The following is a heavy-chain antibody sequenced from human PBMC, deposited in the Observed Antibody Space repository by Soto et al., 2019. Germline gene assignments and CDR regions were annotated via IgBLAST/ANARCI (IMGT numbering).Heavy chain of an antibody. CDR1: GGSINSYY. D-gene: IGHD2-2*01. V-gene: IGHV4-59*08. CDR3: AGHYAGTAIDY. CDR2: TFYSGAT. J-gene: IGHJ4*02. Sequence: QVQLQESGPGLVKPSETLSLTCTVSGGSINSYYWSWIRQPPGKGLEWLGYTFYSGATNYNTSLQSRVTISLDTSKRQFSLSLASVTAADTAVYFCAGHYAGTAIDYWGRGTLVIVSS.